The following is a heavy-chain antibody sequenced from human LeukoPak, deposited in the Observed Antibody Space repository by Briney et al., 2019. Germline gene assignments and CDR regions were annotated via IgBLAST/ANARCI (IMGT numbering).Heavy chain of an antibody. CDR2: ISAYNGNT. D-gene: IGHD3-3*01. J-gene: IGHJ6*02. CDR3: ARGLTIFGVVIDYYYYGMDV. CDR1: GYTFTSYG. Sequence: ASAKVSCKASGYTFTSYGISWVRQAPGQGLEWMGWISAYNGNTNYAQKLQGRVTMTTDTSTSTAYMELRSLRSDDTAVYYCARGLTIFGVVIDYYYYGMDVWGQGTTVTVSS. V-gene: IGHV1-18*01.